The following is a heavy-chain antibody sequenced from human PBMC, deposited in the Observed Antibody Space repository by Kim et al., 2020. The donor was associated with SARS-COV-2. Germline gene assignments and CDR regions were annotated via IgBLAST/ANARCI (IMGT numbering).Heavy chain of an antibody. CDR2: IYYSGST. D-gene: IGHD4-4*01. Sequence: SETLSLTCTVSGGSISSGDYYWSWIRQPPGKGLEWIGYIYYSGSTYYNPSLKSRVTISVDTSKNQFSLKLSSVTAADTAVYYCVTTGYYYGMDVWGQGTTVTVSS. CDR3: VTTGYYYGMDV. V-gene: IGHV4-30-4*01. CDR1: GGSISSGDYY. J-gene: IGHJ6*02.